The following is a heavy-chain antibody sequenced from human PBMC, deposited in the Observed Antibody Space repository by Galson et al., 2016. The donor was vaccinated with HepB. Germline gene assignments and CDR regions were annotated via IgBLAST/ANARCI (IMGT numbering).Heavy chain of an antibody. D-gene: IGHD3-10*01. Sequence: LSLTCTVSGVSIGSSSYFWGWVRQPPGKGLEWIGSIYYSGNSYYNPSLKSRVTISVDTPKNQFSLKLSSVTAADTAVYYCARPYYGAGIYVAFDIWGPGTMVTVSS. CDR3: ARPYYGAGIYVAFDI. V-gene: IGHV4-39*01. CDR1: GVSIGSSSYF. CDR2: IYYSGNS. J-gene: IGHJ3*02.